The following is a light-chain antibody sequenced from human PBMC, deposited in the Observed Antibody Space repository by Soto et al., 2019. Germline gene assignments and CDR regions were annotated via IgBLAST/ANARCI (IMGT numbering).Light chain of an antibody. CDR3: QQYGSSPPWT. J-gene: IGKJ1*01. CDR1: QSVSSTY. CDR2: GAF. Sequence: EIVLTQSPCTLSLSPLERSTLSCRASQSVSSTYLAWYQQKPGQAPRLLIYGAFSRATGIPDRFSGSGSGTDFTLTISRLEPEDFAVYYCQQYGSSPPWTFGQGTKVDIK. V-gene: IGKV3-20*01.